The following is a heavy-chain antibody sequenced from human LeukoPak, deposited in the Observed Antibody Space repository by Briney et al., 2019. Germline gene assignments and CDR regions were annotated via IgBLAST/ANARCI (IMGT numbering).Heavy chain of an antibody. CDR3: ARDGSFDY. V-gene: IGHV3-21*01. CDR2: ISSSYI. D-gene: IGHD5-12*01. Sequence: GGSLRLSCAASGFTFSSYSMNWVRQAPGKGLEWVSSISSSYIYYADSVKGRFTISRDNAKNSLYLQMNSLGAEDTAVYYCARDGSFDYWGQGTLVTVSS. CDR1: GFTFSSYS. J-gene: IGHJ4*02.